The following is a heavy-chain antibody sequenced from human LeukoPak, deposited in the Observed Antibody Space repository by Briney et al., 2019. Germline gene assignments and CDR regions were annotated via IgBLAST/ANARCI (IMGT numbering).Heavy chain of an antibody. Sequence: GGSLRLSCSTFGFNFANYGVSWFRQAPGQGLEWVGFLRSTVHGGPAEYAASVEGIFIISRDDSKSIAYLQMNSLKTEDTAVYYCTRAGGYDFWIDYWGQGTLVTVSS. D-gene: IGHD3-3*01. V-gene: IGHV3-49*03. J-gene: IGHJ4*02. CDR2: LRSTVHGGPA. CDR1: GFNFANYG. CDR3: TRAGGYDFWIDY.